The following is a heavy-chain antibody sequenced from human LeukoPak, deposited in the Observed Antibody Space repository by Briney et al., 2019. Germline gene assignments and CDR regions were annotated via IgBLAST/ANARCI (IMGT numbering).Heavy chain of an antibody. V-gene: IGHV3-72*01. CDR3: AQFAKGG. CDR2: IKHKAHSYTT. Sequence: PGGSLRLSCEASEFSVTTHYMSWVRQAPGKGLEWVGRIKHKAHSYTTEYAASVKGRFTISRDDSKSSLYLQMNSLKIEDTAVYYCAQFAKGGWGQGTLVTVSS. D-gene: IGHD2-21*01. J-gene: IGHJ4*02. CDR1: EFSVTTHY.